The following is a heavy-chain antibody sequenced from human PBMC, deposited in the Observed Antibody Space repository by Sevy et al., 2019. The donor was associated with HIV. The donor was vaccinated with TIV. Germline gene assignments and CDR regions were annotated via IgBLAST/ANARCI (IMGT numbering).Heavy chain of an antibody. CDR1: GFTFSSYG. Sequence: GGSLRLSCAASGFTFSSYGMNWVRQAPGKGLVWVSRFNSNGSSTSYADSVKGRFTISRDNAKNMLYLQMNSLRAEDTAVYYCASAGYYYYYYMDVWGKGTTVTVSS. D-gene: IGHD3-10*01. J-gene: IGHJ6*03. V-gene: IGHV3-74*01. CDR2: FNSNGSST. CDR3: ASAGYYYYYYMDV.